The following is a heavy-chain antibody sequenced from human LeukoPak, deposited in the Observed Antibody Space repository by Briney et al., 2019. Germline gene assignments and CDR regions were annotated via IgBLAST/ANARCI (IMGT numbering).Heavy chain of an antibody. V-gene: IGHV3-23*01. CDR2: ISGSGAGT. CDR3: ARVHYYDSSGYYA. J-gene: IGHJ5*02. D-gene: IGHD3-22*01. Sequence: GGSLRLSCAVSGFTFSSYAMNWVRQAPGKGLEWVSGISGSGAGTYYADSVKGRFTISRDNSKNTLYLQMNSLRAEDTAVYYCARVHYYDSSGYYAWGQGTLVTVSS. CDR1: GFTFSSYA.